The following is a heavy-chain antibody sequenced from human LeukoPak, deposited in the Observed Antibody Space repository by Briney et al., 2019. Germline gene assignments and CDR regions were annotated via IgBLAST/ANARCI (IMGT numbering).Heavy chain of an antibody. CDR1: GGSISSGGYY. CDR2: IYYSGST. V-gene: IGHV4-31*03. CDR3: ARVLRDRYSSSWYWVDY. J-gene: IGHJ4*02. Sequence: SETLSLTCTVSGGSISSGGYYWSWIRQHPGKGLEWIGYIYYSGSTYYNPSLKSRVTISVDTSKNQFSLKLSSVTAADTAVYYCARVLRDRYSSSWYWVDYWGQGTLVTVSS. D-gene: IGHD6-13*01.